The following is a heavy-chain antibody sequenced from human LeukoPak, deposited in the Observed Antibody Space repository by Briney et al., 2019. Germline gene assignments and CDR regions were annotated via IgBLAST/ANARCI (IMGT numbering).Heavy chain of an antibody. V-gene: IGHV3-23*01. D-gene: IGHD4-17*01. Sequence: PGVSLGLSCAASGFTFSSYAMSWVRQAPGKGLEWVSAISGSGGSTYYADSVKGRFTISRDNSKNTLYLQMNSLRAEDTAVYYCAKASIAVTTPFDYWGQGTLVTVSS. J-gene: IGHJ4*02. CDR1: GFTFSSYA. CDR2: ISGSGGST. CDR3: AKASIAVTTPFDY.